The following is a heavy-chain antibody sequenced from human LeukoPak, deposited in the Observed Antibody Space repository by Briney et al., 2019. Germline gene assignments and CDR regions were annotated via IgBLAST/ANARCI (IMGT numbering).Heavy chain of an antibody. Sequence: PSETLSLTCAVYGGSFSGYYWSWIRQPPGKGLEWIGYIYYSGSTNYNPSLKSRVTISMDTSKSQFSLKLTSVTAADTAVYYCARGGDTSGYFYYFDYWGRGILVTVSS. D-gene: IGHD3-22*01. V-gene: IGHV4-34*01. J-gene: IGHJ4*02. CDR3: ARGGDTSGYFYYFDY. CDR2: IYYSGST. CDR1: GGSFSGYY.